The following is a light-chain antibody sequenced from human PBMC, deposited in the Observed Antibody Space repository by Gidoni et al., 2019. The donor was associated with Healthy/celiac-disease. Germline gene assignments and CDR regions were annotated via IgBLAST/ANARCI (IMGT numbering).Light chain of an antibody. J-gene: IGKJ1*01. V-gene: IGKV1-39*01. CDR2: AAS. CDR1: QSISSY. CDR3: HQRYCTPWT. Sequence: QMTQSPSSLSTSVGDRVTITCRASQSISSYLNYYQQKPGKAPNLLIYAASSLQRGVLSGFCSSGSAAAFTLTISSLQPDDFATYYYHQRYCTPWTFGQGTKVEIK.